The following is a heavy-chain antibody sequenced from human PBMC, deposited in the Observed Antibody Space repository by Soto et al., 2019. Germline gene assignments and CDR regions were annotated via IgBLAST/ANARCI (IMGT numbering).Heavy chain of an antibody. J-gene: IGHJ4*02. CDR2: ISGSGYTT. CDR1: GFTFSSYA. CDR3: AKDLPGGSRSYYFDY. D-gene: IGHD2-15*01. V-gene: IGHV3-23*01. Sequence: EVQLLESGGGLVQPGGSLRLSCAASGFTFSSYAMSWVRQTPGKGLEWVSGISGSGYTTDYADSVKGRFTISRDNSKNTLYLQMNSLRAEDTAVYYCAKDLPGGSRSYYFDYWGQGTLVTVS.